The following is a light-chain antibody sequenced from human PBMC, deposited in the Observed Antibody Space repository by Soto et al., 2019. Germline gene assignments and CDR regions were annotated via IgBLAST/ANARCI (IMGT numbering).Light chain of an antibody. CDR3: QQYNDWPPYS. Sequence: EIVLTQSPHTLSLSPGERATLSCRASQSVSSNYLAWYQQKPGQAPRLLIYGASSRATGIPDRFSGSGSGTEFTLTISSLQSEDFAVYYCQQYNDWPPYSFGQGTKVDI. CDR1: QSVSSN. V-gene: IGKV3D-15*01. CDR2: GAS. J-gene: IGKJ2*01.